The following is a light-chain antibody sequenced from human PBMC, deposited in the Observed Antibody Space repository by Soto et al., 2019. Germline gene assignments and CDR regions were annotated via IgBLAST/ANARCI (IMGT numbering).Light chain of an antibody. Sequence: DTQMTQSPSTLSASVGDRVTITCRASQSISSWLAWYQQKPGKAPKLLIYDASSLESGVPSRFSGSGFGTEFTLTISSLQPDDFATYYCQQYNSYPWTFGQGTKVDIK. V-gene: IGKV1-5*01. J-gene: IGKJ1*01. CDR2: DAS. CDR1: QSISSW. CDR3: QQYNSYPWT.